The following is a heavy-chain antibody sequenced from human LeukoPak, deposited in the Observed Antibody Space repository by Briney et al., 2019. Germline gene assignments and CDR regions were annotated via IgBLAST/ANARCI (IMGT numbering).Heavy chain of an antibody. CDR2: IYSGGST. J-gene: IGHJ4*02. Sequence: GESLRLSCAASGFTVSSNYMSWVRQAPGKGLEWVSIIYSGGSTYYTDSVRGRFIISRDISKNTLYLQMNSLRAEDTAVYYCARVGDCGRASCYAIDYWGQGTLVTDSS. V-gene: IGHV3-66*01. CDR3: ARVGDCGRASCYAIDY. CDR1: GFTVSSNY. D-gene: IGHD2-2*01.